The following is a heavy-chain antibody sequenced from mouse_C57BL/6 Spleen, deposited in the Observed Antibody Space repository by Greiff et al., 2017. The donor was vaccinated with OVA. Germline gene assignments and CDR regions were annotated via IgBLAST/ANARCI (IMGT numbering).Heavy chain of an antibody. CDR2: ILPGSGGT. V-gene: IGHV1-9*01. CDR1: GYTFTGYW. CDR3: AYYYGSSHWYFDV. Sequence: QVQLQQSGAELMKPGASVKLSCKATGYTFTGYWIEWVKQRPGHGLEWIGEILPGSGGTNYNEKFKGKATFTADTSSNTAYMQLSSLTTEDSAIYYCAYYYGSSHWYFDVWGTGTTVTVSS. J-gene: IGHJ1*03. D-gene: IGHD1-1*01.